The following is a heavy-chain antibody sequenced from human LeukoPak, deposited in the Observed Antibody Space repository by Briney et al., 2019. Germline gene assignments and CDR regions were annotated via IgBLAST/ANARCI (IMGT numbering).Heavy chain of an antibody. Sequence: GGSLRPSCAASGFTFETITLTWVGRAPGKGLEWFSSITSTSHLYYADSVRGRFTVSRDNAKNSLYLQMNSLRAEDTAVYYCAKPYCSGGSCSFDYWGQGTLVTVSS. V-gene: IGHV3-69-1*01. D-gene: IGHD2-15*01. CDR3: AKPYCSGGSCSFDY. CDR1: GFTFETIT. CDR2: ITSTSHL. J-gene: IGHJ4*02.